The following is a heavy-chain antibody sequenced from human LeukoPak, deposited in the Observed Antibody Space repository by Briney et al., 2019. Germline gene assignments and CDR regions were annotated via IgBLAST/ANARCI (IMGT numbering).Heavy chain of an antibody. D-gene: IGHD1-14*01. CDR1: GFTFGNSW. Sequence: GGSLRLSCAASGFTFGNSWVHWVRQAPGEGLVWVSLINADGSTATYADSVKGRFTISRDNSRNTLSLQMNSLTIEDTAVYYCVVVVEPPDSDGFDVWGQGTMITVSS. CDR2: INADGSTA. V-gene: IGHV3-74*01. CDR3: VVVVEPPDSDGFDV. J-gene: IGHJ3*01.